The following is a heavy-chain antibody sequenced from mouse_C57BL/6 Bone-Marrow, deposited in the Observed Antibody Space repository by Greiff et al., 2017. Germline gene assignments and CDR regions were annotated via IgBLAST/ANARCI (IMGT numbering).Heavy chain of an antibody. CDR1: GYTFTSYW. V-gene: IGHV1-74*01. CDR3: AIPTTDYAMDY. Sequence: QVQLQQPGAELVKPGASVKVSCKASGYTFTSYWMHWVKQRPGQGLEWIGRIHPSDSDTNYNQKFKGKATMTVEKSSSTAYMQLSSLTSEDSAVYYCAIPTTDYAMDYWGQGTSVTVSS. J-gene: IGHJ4*01. CDR2: IHPSDSDT. D-gene: IGHD1-1*01.